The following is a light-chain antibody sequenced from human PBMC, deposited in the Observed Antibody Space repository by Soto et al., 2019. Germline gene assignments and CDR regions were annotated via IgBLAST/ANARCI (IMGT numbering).Light chain of an antibody. CDR3: QQRSKWPPIT. CDR2: EAS. J-gene: IGKJ5*01. Sequence: EIVLTHSPANLSLSPGERATLSCRASQSISNFLAWYQQRPGQAPRLLIYEASNRATGIPGRFSGSGSGTDFTLTISSLEPEDFAVYYCQQRSKWPPITFGQGTRM. CDR1: QSISNF. V-gene: IGKV3-11*01.